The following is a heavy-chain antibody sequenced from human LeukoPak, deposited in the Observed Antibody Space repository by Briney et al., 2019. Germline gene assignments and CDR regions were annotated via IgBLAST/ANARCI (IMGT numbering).Heavy chain of an antibody. CDR2: IIPIFGSA. V-gene: IGHV1-69*13. CDR3: ARVVPTTLMNYFDY. CDR1: GGTLSSYA. J-gene: IGHJ4*02. D-gene: IGHD5-12*01. Sequence: SVKVSCKASGGTLSSYAISWVRQAPGQGLEWMGGIIPIFGSANYAQKFQGRVTITADESTSTAYMELSSLGSADTAVYYCARVVPTTLMNYFDYWGQGTRVTVSS.